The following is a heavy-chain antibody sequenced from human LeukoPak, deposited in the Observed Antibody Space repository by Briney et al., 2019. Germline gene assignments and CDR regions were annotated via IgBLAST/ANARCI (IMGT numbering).Heavy chain of an antibody. CDR2: IYSDGST. CDR3: ASRGITIFGVVTDDAFDI. V-gene: IGHV3-53*01. CDR1: KFNFNSYG. D-gene: IGHD3-3*01. Sequence: PGGSLRLSCTTSKFNFNSYGMTWVRQAPGKGLEWVSVIYSDGSTYYADSVKGRFTISRDNSKNTLYLQMNGLRVEDTAVYYCASRGITIFGVVTDDAFDIWGQGTMVTVSS. J-gene: IGHJ3*02.